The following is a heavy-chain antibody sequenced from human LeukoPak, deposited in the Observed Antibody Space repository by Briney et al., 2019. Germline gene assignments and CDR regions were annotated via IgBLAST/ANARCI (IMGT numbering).Heavy chain of an antibody. CDR3: VKGKGIAVTSLDY. J-gene: IGHJ4*02. V-gene: IGHV3-64D*06. Sequence: GGSLRLSCWASGYLFSNSAGPWVPRAPGRGVEYVSAISSNGGSTYYADSVKGRFTISRDNSKNTLYLQMSSLRAEDTAVYYCVKGKGIAVTSLDYWGQGTLVTVSS. CDR1: GYLFSNSA. CDR2: ISSNGGST. D-gene: IGHD6-19*01.